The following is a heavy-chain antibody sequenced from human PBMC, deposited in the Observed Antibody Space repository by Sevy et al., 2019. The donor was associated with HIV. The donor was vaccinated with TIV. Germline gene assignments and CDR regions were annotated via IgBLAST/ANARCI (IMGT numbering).Heavy chain of an antibody. D-gene: IGHD1-26*01. J-gene: IGHJ5*02. CDR1: GYTFASYG. V-gene: IGHV1-18*01. Sequence: ASVKVSCKASGYTFASYGISWVRQAPGQGLKWWGWVTPYNGNKKYAQKLQGRVTMTTDTSTSTAYMELRSLRSDDTAVYYCARCLGGLRPWEYNWFDPWGQGTLVTVSS. CDR3: ARCLGGLRPWEYNWFDP. CDR2: VTPYNGNK.